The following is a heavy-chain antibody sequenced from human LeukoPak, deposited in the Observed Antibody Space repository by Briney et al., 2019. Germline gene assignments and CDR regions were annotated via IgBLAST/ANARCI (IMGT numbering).Heavy chain of an antibody. D-gene: IGHD2-2*02. CDR3: ARQWLYCSSTSCYTRRDAFDI. V-gene: IGHV1-18*01. CDR2: ISAYNGHT. CDR1: GYTFTSYG. Sequence: ASVKVSCKASGYTFTSYGISWVRQAPGQGLEWMGWISAYNGHTNYAQKLQGRVTMTTDTSTSTAYMELRSLRSDDTAVYYCARQWLYCSSTSCYTRRDAFDIWGQGTMVTVSS. J-gene: IGHJ3*02.